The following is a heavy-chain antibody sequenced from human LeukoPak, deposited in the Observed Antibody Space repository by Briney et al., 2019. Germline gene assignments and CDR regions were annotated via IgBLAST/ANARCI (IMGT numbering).Heavy chain of an antibody. D-gene: IGHD3-10*01. Sequence: TGGSLRLSCAASGFTFSTSWMTWIRQAPGKVLEWVASMNQDGSEIHYVDSVKGRFTISRDNAKNSLFLQMNSLTADDTAVHYCVRAHHPGGWFDPWGQGTLVTVSS. CDR2: MNQDGSEI. CDR3: VRAHHPGGWFDP. J-gene: IGHJ5*02. V-gene: IGHV3-7*04. CDR1: GFTFSTSW.